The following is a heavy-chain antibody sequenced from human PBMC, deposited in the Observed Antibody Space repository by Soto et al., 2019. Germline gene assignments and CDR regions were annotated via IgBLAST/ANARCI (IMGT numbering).Heavy chain of an antibody. J-gene: IGHJ4*02. V-gene: IGHV3-53*01. CDR3: APRPGGGGY. D-gene: IGHD6-6*01. CDR1: GFTVSNNY. CDR2: IYSGGYT. Sequence: EVQLVESGGGLIQPGGSLRLSCAVSGFTVSNNYMSWVRQAPGKGLEGVSVIYSGGYTAYGDSVKGRFTISRDNSKNNLYLKMNSPGAHAAAVFYGAPRPGGGGYWGQGTLVTVSS.